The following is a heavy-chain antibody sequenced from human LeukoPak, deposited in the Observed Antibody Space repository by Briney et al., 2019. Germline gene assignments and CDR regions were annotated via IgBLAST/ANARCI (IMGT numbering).Heavy chain of an antibody. D-gene: IGHD1-26*01. CDR1: GFTFSSYA. Sequence: GGSLRLSCAASGFTFSSYAMSWVRQAPGKGLEWVAVISYDGSNKYYADSVKGRFTISRDNAKNSLYLQMNSLRAEDTAVYYCARDRRSGSFDYWGQGTLVTVSS. V-gene: IGHV3-30-3*01. CDR2: ISYDGSNK. J-gene: IGHJ4*02. CDR3: ARDRRSGSFDY.